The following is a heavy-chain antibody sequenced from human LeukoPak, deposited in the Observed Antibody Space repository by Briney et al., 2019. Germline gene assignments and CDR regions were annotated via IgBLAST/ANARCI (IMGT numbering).Heavy chain of an antibody. CDR3: ASRPRADIGPLDF. V-gene: IGHV3-23*01. CDR1: GFTFSDYA. J-gene: IGHJ4*02. D-gene: IGHD1-14*01. CDR2: ITGSGSRT. Sequence: GGSLRLSCAASGFTFSDYAMSWVRQAPGKGLEWVSSITGSGSRTYYTDSVKGRFTISRDNSKNTLYPQMNSLRADETAVYYCASRPRADIGPLDFWAQGTLVTVSS.